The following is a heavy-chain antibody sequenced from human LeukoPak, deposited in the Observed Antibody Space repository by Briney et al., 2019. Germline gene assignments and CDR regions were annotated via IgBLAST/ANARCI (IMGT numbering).Heavy chain of an antibody. CDR3: ARGVNYYDSSGYYPPGYYFDY. V-gene: IGHV1-18*01. D-gene: IGHD3-22*01. CDR1: GYTFTSYG. CDR2: ISAYNGNT. Sequence: ASVKVSCKASGYTFTSYGISWVRQAPGQGLEWMGWISAYNGNTNYAQKLQGRVTMTTDTSTSTAYMELRSLRSDDTAVYYCARGVNYYDSSGYYPPGYYFDYWGQGTLVTVSS. J-gene: IGHJ4*02.